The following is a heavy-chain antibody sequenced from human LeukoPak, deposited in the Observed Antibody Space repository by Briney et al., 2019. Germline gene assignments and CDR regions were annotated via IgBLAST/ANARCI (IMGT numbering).Heavy chain of an antibody. CDR2: IYYSGST. CDR3: ARAYGLGYCSSTSCYINWFDP. J-gene: IGHJ5*02. V-gene: IGHV4-31*03. D-gene: IGHD2-2*01. Sequence: SETLSLTCTVSGGSISRGGYYWSWIRQHPGKGLEWIGYIYYSGSTYYNPSLKSRVTISVDTSKNQFSLKLSSVTAADTAVYYCARAYGLGYCSSTSCYINWFDPWGQGTLVTVSS. CDR1: GGSISRGGYY.